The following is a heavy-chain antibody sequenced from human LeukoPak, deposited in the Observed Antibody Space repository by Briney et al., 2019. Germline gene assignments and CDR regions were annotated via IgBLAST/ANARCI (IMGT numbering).Heavy chain of an antibody. J-gene: IGHJ6*02. CDR2: INPNSGGT. V-gene: IGHV1-2*02. CDR3: ARSRRNYYYYGMDV. CDR1: GYTFTGYY. Sequence: GASVKVSCKASGYTFTGYYMHWVRQAPGQGLEWMGWINPNSGGTNYAQKFQGRVTMTRDTSSSTAYMELSRLKSDDTAVYYCARSRRNYYYYGMDVWGQGTTVTVSS.